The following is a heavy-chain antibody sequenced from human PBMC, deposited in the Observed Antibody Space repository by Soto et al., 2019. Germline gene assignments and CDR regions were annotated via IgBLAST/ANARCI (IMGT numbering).Heavy chain of an antibody. Sequence: RASVKVSCKASGYSFTRYGISWVRQAPGQGLEWMGWISGYNDNTKYAQKLQDRVTMTTDTSMTTVYMELRSLRSDDTAVYYCAGVRQLVGYFYYYMDVWGKGTTVTVSS. CDR2: ISGYNDNT. CDR3: AGVRQLVGYFYYYMDV. D-gene: IGHD6-6*01. J-gene: IGHJ6*03. V-gene: IGHV1-18*04. CDR1: GYSFTRYG.